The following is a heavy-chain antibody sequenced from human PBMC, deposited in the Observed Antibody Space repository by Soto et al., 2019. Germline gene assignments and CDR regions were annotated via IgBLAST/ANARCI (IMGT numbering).Heavy chain of an antibody. V-gene: IGHV1-69*13. CDR2: IIPLFGTT. Sequence: GASVKVSCKASGGTFSSYAVSWVRQAPGQGPEWMGGIIPLFGTTKYAQRFQGRVTITADGATSTAYMELSSLTSKDTAVYYCARGPRGYGGYGIYFDLWGQGTLVTVSS. D-gene: IGHD5-12*01. CDR3: ARGPRGYGGYGIYFDL. J-gene: IGHJ4*02. CDR1: GGTFSSYA.